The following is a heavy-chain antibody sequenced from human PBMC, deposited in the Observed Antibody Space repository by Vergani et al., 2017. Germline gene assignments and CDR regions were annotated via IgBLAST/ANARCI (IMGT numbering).Heavy chain of an antibody. V-gene: IGHV4-34*01. CDR1: GGSLSGYY. D-gene: IGHD1-26*01. CDR3: ARRAERWETLLRDDFDV. J-gene: IGHJ3*01. CDR2: INHSGTI. Sequence: QVQLQQWGPGLLKPSETLSLTCAVYGGSLSGYYWSWLRLAPGKGLEWIGEINHSGTINYNPTLKSPFNVSIDTSRDHFSRKLRSVSAADTAVYFCARRAERWETLLRDDFDVWGQGTFVTVSP.